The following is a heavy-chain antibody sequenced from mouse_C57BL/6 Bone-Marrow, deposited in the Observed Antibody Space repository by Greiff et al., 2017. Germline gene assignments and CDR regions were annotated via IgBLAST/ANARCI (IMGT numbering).Heavy chain of an antibody. CDR3: ARRYYGSSYDY. CDR1: GFTFSDYY. V-gene: IGHV5-16*01. D-gene: IGHD1-1*01. J-gene: IGHJ2*01. CDR2: INYDGSST. Sequence: EVKVVESEGGLVQPGSSMKLSCTASGFTFSDYYMAWVRQVPEKGLEWVANINYDGSSTYYLDSLKSRFIISRDNAKNILYLQMSSLKSEDTATYYCARRYYGSSYDYWGQGTTLTVSS.